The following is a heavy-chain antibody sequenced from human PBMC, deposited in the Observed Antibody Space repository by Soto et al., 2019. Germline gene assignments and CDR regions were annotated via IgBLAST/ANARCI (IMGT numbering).Heavy chain of an antibody. CDR3: AKDSGYSGYDVYDYYYGMDV. J-gene: IGHJ6*02. CDR1: GFTFSLYG. Sequence: QVQLVESGGGVVQPGRSLRLSCAASGFTFSLYGMHWVRQAPGKGLEWVAVTSYDGSNKYYADSVKGRFTISRDNSKNTLYLQMNSLRVDDTAVYYCAKDSGYSGYDVYDYYYGMDVWGQGTTVTVSS. V-gene: IGHV3-30*18. CDR2: TSYDGSNK. D-gene: IGHD5-12*01.